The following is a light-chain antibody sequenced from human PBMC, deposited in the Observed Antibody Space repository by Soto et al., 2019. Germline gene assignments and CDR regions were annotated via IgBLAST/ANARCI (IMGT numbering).Light chain of an antibody. V-gene: IGKV3-15*01. CDR2: DAS. CDR3: QQYNNWPPLT. Sequence: MPQSPVTLSVSPGERATLSCRASQCIGSNLAWYQEKPAQPPRLLIYDASTTATGTPARFSGSGSGTDFTLTIRSLQSEDVAVYYRQQYNNWPPLTVGGGTKVDIK. CDR1: QCIGSN. J-gene: IGKJ4*01.